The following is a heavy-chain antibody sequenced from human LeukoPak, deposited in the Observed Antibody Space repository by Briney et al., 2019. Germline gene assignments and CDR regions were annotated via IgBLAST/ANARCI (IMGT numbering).Heavy chain of an antibody. CDR2: INHSGST. D-gene: IGHD3-10*01. CDR3: ARGSRYYYGSAIFDY. CDR1: GGSFSGYH. V-gene: IGHV4-34*01. J-gene: IGHJ4*02. Sequence: SETLSLTCAVYGGSFSGYHWSWIRQPPGKGLEWIGEINHSGSTNYNPSLKSRVTISVDTSKNQFSLKLSSVTAADTAVYYCARGSRYYYGSAIFDYWGQGTLVTVSS.